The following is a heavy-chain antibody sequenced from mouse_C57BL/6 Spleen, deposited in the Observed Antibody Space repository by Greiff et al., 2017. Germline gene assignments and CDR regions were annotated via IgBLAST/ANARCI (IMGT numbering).Heavy chain of an antibody. J-gene: IGHJ3*01. CDR1: GFNIKDYY. Sequence: EVQLQQSGAELVKPGASVKLSCTASGFNIKDYYMHWVKQRTEQGLEWIGRIDPEDGETKYAPKFQGKATITADTSSNTAYLQLSSLTSEDTAVYYCSSLYYCGSSYVWFAYWGQGTLVTVSA. V-gene: IGHV14-2*01. CDR2: IDPEDGET. D-gene: IGHD1-1*01. CDR3: SSLYYCGSSYVWFAY.